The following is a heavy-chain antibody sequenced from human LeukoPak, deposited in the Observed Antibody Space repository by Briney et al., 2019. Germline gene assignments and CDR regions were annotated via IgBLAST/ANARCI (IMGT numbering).Heavy chain of an antibody. V-gene: IGHV4-34*01. CDR1: GGSFSTYY. J-gene: IGHJ4*03. Sequence: PSETLSLTCAVYGGSFSTYYWSWIRQSPGKGLEWIAEINRRGDTNYNPSVKSRVTISVDTSKNQFSLKVRSLTAADTAVYYCARGPTISETGYFDFWGQGTLVTVSS. CDR3: ARGPTISETGYFDF. D-gene: IGHD1-1*01. CDR2: INRRGDT.